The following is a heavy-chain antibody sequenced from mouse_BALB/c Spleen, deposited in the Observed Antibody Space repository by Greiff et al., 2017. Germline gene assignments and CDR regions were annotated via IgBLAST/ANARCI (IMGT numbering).Heavy chain of an antibody. J-gene: IGHJ3*01. CDR2: INSNGGST. CDR3: ARDRYGNFAY. CDR1: GFTFSSYG. Sequence: EVQGVESGGGLVQPGGSLKLSCAASGFTFSSYGMSWVRQTPDKRLELVATINSNGGSTYYPDSVKGRFTISRDNAKNTLYLQMSSLKSEDTAMYYCARDRYGNFAYWGQGTLVTVSA. D-gene: IGHD2-10*02. V-gene: IGHV5-6-3*01.